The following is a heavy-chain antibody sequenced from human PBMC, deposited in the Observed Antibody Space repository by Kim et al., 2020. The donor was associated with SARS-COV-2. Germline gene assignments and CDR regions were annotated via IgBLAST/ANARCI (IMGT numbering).Heavy chain of an antibody. Sequence: SETLSLTCTVSGGSISSGGYYWSWIRQHPGKGLEWIGYIYYSGSTYYNPSLKSRVTISVDTSKNQFSLKLSSVTAADTAVYYCARVRPHYDSSGSEKRTGVASWAFDIWGQGTMVTVSS. CDR1: GGSISSGGYY. CDR2: IYYSGST. J-gene: IGHJ3*02. CDR3: ARVRPHYDSSGSEKRTGVASWAFDI. D-gene: IGHD3-22*01. V-gene: IGHV4-31*03.